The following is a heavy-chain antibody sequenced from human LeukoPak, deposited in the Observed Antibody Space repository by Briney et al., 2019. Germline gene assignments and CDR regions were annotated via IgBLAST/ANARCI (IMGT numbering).Heavy chain of an antibody. Sequence: SETLSLTCAVYGGSFSGYYWSWIRQPPGKGLEWIGEINHSGSTNYNPSLKSRVTISVDTSKNQFSLKLSSVTAADTAVYYCASRSGNTAMVTDAFDIWGQGIMVTVSS. CDR2: INHSGST. CDR1: GGSFSGYY. J-gene: IGHJ3*02. V-gene: IGHV4-34*01. CDR3: ASRSGNTAMVTDAFDI. D-gene: IGHD5-18*01.